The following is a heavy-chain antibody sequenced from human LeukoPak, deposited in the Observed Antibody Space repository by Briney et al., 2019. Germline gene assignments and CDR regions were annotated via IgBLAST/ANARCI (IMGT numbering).Heavy chain of an antibody. CDR3: AKLPRDGYTSSQGDY. Sequence: SETLSLTCTVSGGSISSSSYYWGWIRQPPGKGLEWIGSIYYSGRTYYNPSLRSRVTVSVDTSKNQFSLKLSSVTAADTAVYYCAKLPRDGYTSSQGDYWGQGTLVTVSS. CDR2: IYYSGRT. J-gene: IGHJ4*02. CDR1: GGSISSSSYY. V-gene: IGHV4-39*01. D-gene: IGHD6-13*01.